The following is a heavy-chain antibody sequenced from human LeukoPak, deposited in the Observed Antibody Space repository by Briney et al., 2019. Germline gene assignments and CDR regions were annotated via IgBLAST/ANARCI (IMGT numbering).Heavy chain of an antibody. J-gene: IGHJ4*02. CDR2: IYPGDSDL. D-gene: IGHD3-10*01. V-gene: IGHV5-51*01. CDR3: ARQGRDGAIDY. Sequence: GESLKISCMASGYTFTSYWIGWVRQMPGKGLEWMGIIYPGDSDLRYSPSFRGQVTISADKSISTAYVQWSSLKASDTAMYYCARQGRDGAIDYWSQGTLVTVSS. CDR1: GYTFTSYW.